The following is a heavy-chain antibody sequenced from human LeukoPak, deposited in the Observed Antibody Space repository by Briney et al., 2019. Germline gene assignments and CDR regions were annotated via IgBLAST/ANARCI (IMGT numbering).Heavy chain of an antibody. D-gene: IGHD2-8*01. CDR3: SRENGAFSPFGY. CDR1: GGSISNTNW. Sequence: SGTLSLTCGVSGGSISNTNWWSWVRQPPGQGLEWIGEISLTGLTHCNPSLESRVTVSLDKSKNQLSLNLTSVTAADTAVYYCSRENGAFSPFGYWGQGTLVTVLS. V-gene: IGHV4-4*02. CDR2: ISLTGLT. J-gene: IGHJ4*02.